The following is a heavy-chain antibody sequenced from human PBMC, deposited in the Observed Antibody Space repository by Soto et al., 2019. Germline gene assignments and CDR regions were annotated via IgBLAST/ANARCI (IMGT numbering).Heavy chain of an antibody. D-gene: IGHD1-1*01. Sequence: GESLKISCQASGYRFSNYWITWVRQMPGKGLEWMGTIDPNDYYSNNSPSFQGHVTTSADTSINTAYLHWSSLKASDTAIYYCARRLSGPKEEYNAYYFYGLDVWGQGTTVTVSS. CDR3: ARRLSGPKEEYNAYYFYGLDV. J-gene: IGHJ6*02. CDR2: IDPNDYYS. V-gene: IGHV5-10-1*01. CDR1: GYRFSNYW.